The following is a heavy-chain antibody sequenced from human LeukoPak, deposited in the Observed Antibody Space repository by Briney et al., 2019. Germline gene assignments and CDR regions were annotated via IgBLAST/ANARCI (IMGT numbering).Heavy chain of an antibody. V-gene: IGHV1-18*01. CDR3: ARDGPYYYDSSGYYRFDY. Sequence: GASLKVSCKASGYTFTSYGVSWVRQAPGQGLEWMGWISAYTGNTNYAQKLYSRVTMTTDTSSSTAYMGLRSLRSDDTAVYYCARDGPYYYDSSGYYRFDYWGQGTLVTVSS. D-gene: IGHD3-22*01. J-gene: IGHJ4*02. CDR1: GYTFTSYG. CDR2: ISAYTGNT.